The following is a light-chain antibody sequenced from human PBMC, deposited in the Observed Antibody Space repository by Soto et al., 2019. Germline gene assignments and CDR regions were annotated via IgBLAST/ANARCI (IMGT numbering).Light chain of an antibody. J-gene: IGLJ3*02. CDR2: DNN. CDR3: AAWDDSLSGVV. CDR1: SSNIARNS. V-gene: IGLV1-44*01. Sequence: QSVLTQPPSASGTPGQRVTISCSGSSSNIARNSVNWYQQFPGTAPKLLIYDNNQQPSGVPDRFSGSKSGTSASLAISGLQSEDEADYYCAAWDDSLSGVVFGGGAKLTVL.